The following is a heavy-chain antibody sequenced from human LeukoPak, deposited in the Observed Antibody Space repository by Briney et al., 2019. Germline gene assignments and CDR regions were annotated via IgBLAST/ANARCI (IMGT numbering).Heavy chain of an antibody. CDR1: GYTLTELS. J-gene: IGHJ3*02. D-gene: IGHD3-22*01. CDR2: FDPEDGET. CDR3: ATGTNYYDTQGRAFDI. V-gene: IGHV1-24*01. Sequence: AASVKVSCKVSGYTLTELSMHWVRQAPGKGLEWMGGFDPEDGETIYAQKFQGRVTMTEDTSTDTAYMELSSLRSEDTAVYYCATGTNYYDTQGRAFDIWGQGTMVTVSS.